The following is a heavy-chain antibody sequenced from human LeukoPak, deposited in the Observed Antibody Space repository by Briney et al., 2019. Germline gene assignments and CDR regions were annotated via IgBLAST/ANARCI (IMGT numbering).Heavy chain of an antibody. CDR2: ISSSSSTI. J-gene: IGHJ5*02. D-gene: IGHD7-27*01. CDR3: ARDLSEFQLGMRVNWFDP. CDR1: GFTFSSYS. V-gene: IGHV3-48*01. Sequence: GGSLRLSCAASGFTFSSYSMNWVRQAPGKGLEWVSYISSSSSTIYYADSVKGRFTISRDNAQNSLYLQMNSLRAEDTAVYYCARDLSEFQLGMRVNWFDPWGQGTLVTVSS.